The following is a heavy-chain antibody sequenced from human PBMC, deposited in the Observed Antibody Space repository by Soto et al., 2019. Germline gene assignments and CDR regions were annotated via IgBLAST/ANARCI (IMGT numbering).Heavy chain of an antibody. CDR2: IIPIFVTA. Sequence: QVQLVQSGAEVKKPGSSVKVSCKTSGVTFSTYTINWVRQAPGQGLEWMGGIIPIFVTADYAQKFQGRVTITADKSTSTAYMELSSLTSEDTAIYYCANDYNNYEGYVMDVWGQGTPVTVSS. D-gene: IGHD4-4*01. CDR1: GVTFSTYT. V-gene: IGHV1-69*06. CDR3: ANDYNNYEGYVMDV. J-gene: IGHJ6*02.